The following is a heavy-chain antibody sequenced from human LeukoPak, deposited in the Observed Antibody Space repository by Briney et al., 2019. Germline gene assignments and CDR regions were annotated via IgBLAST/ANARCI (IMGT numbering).Heavy chain of an antibody. CDR3: ARNAVAGTSKRYYFDY. D-gene: IGHD6-19*01. CDR1: GYTFTSYD. V-gene: IGHV1-8*01. J-gene: IGHJ4*02. Sequence: ASVKVSCKASGYTFTSYDINWVRQATGQGLEWMGWMNPNSGNTGYAQKFQGRVTMTRNTSISTAYMELSSLRSEDTAVYYCARNAVAGTSKRYYFDYWGQGTLVTVSS. CDR2: MNPNSGNT.